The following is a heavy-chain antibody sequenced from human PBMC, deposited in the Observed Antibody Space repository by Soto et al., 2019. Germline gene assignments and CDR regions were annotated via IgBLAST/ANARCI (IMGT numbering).Heavy chain of an antibody. CDR2: IIPIFGTA. CDR1: GGTFSSYA. J-gene: IGHJ5*02. V-gene: IGHV1-69*01. D-gene: IGHD2-15*01. CDR3: AKGVGVVAATLEKRDNWFDP. Sequence: QVQLVQSGAEVKKPGSSVKVSCKASGGTFSSYAISWVRQAPGQGLEWMGGIIPIFGTANYAQKFQGRVTITADDSTSTAYMELSSLRSEDTAVYYCAKGVGVVAATLEKRDNWFDPWGQGTLVTVSS.